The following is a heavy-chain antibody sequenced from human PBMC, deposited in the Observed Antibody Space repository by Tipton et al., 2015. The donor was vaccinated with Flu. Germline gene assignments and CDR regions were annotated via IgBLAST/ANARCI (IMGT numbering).Heavy chain of an antibody. Sequence: TLSLTCTVSGGSLSGYYWSWIRQPAGKGLEWIGRIYTGGSSYSNPSLKSRVTMSVDTSKNHFSLKLDSMTAADTAVYFCARDGYSGYDFGYYFDSWGQGTLVTVST. CDR3: ARDGYSGYDFGYYFDS. V-gene: IGHV4-4*07. J-gene: IGHJ4*02. CDR1: GGSLSGYY. D-gene: IGHD5-12*01. CDR2: IYTGGSS.